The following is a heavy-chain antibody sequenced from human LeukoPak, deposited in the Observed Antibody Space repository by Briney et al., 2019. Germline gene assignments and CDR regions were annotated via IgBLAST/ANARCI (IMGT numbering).Heavy chain of an antibody. CDR2: IYSGGST. J-gene: IGHJ3*02. CDR1: GFTVSSNY. V-gene: IGHV3-53*01. CDR3: ASTDYIDAFDI. Sequence: GGSLRLSCAASGFTVSSNYMSWVRQAPGKGLEWVSVIYSGGSTYYADSVKGRFTISRDNSKNTLYLQMNSLRAEDTAVYYCASTDYIDAFDIWGQGTMVTVSS. D-gene: IGHD3-16*01.